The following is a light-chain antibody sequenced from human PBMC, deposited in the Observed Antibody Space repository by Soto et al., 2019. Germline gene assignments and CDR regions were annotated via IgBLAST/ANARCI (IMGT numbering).Light chain of an antibody. CDR1: QSVSSY. CDR3: QQRSNLPRYT. J-gene: IGKJ2*01. CDR2: DAS. V-gene: IGKV3-11*01. Sequence: EIVLTQSPATLSLSPGERATLSCMASQSVSSYLAWYQQKPGQAPRLLIYDASNRATGIPARFSGSGSGTDIALTISSLEPQDLADYYCQQRSNLPRYTFGHRTKLDIK.